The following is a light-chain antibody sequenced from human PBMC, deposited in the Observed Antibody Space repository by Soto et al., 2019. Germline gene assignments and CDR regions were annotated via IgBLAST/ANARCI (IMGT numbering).Light chain of an antibody. Sequence: DIQMTQSPSTLSASVGDRVTITCRASQSINSWMAWYQQKPGRAPKLLIYDAFSLESGVPSRFSGSRSGTEFTLTISSLQPDDFAAYYCQHYNSYSWTFGQGTQVEIK. CDR2: DAF. J-gene: IGKJ1*01. CDR3: QHYNSYSWT. V-gene: IGKV1-5*01. CDR1: QSINSW.